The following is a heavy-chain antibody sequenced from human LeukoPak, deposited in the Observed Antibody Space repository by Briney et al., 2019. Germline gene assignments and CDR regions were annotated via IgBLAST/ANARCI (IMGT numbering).Heavy chain of an antibody. J-gene: IGHJ4*02. CDR2: MNPNSGIT. CDR1: GGTFSSYA. CDR3: ASFGDSYGFN. V-gene: IGHV1-8*02. D-gene: IGHD5-18*01. Sequence: ASVKVSCKASGGTFSSYAISWVRQATGQGLEWMGWMNPNSGITGYAQKFQGRVTMTRNTSISTAYMELSSLRSEDTAVYYCASFGDSYGFNWGQGTLVTVSS.